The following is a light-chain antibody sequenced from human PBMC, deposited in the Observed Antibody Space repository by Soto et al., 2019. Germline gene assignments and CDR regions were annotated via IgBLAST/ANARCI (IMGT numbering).Light chain of an antibody. CDR3: QQRSNWPPLFT. CDR2: DTS. CDR1: QSVSGY. J-gene: IGKJ2*01. Sequence: EIVLTQSPATLSLSPGERATLSCRASQSVSGYLAWYQQIPGQAPRLLIYDTSNRATGIPARFSGSGSGTDFILNISSLEPEDFAVYYCQQRSNWPPLFTFGQGTKLAIK. V-gene: IGKV3-11*01.